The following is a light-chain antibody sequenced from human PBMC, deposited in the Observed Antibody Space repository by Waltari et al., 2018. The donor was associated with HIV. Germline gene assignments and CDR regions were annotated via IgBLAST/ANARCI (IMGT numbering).Light chain of an antibody. CDR2: DVS. Sequence: QSALTQPASVSGSPGQSITISCTGTSNDVGSSTYVSWHQQHPGEAPKLIIHDVSDRPSGISNRVSGSKSGNTASLTISGLQTEDEADYYCSSYTRSTTYVFGTGTRVTVL. CDR1: SNDVGSSTY. CDR3: SSYTRSTTYV. J-gene: IGLJ1*01. V-gene: IGLV2-14*03.